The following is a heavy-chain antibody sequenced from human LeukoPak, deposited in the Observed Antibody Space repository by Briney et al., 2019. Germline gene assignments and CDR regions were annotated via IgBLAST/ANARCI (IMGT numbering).Heavy chain of an antibody. J-gene: IGHJ4*02. CDR2: ISNSDYTI. D-gene: IGHD1-1*01. Sequence: GGSLRLSXAASGFRFRSYDMNWVRQASGKGLEWVSYISNSDYTIYYADSVKGRFTISRDNAKNSLYLQMNSLRAEDTAVYYCARDRSQYIWGQGTLVTVSS. V-gene: IGHV3-48*03. CDR1: GFRFRSYD. CDR3: ARDRSQYI.